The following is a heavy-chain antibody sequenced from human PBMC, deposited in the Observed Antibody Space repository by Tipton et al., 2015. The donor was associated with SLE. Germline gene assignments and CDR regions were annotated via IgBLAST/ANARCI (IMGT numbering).Heavy chain of an antibody. CDR2: IRADGSNK. CDR1: GFTYSGYA. V-gene: IGHV3-30*02. Sequence: SLRLSCAASGFTYSGYAMHWVRQAPGKGLEWVAFIRADGSNKDYADSVKGRFTISRDTSKNTLYLQMNRLRVEDTAVYYCAVGTGAYFDHWGQGTLVTVSS. CDR3: AVGTGAYFDH. D-gene: IGHD7-27*01. J-gene: IGHJ4*02.